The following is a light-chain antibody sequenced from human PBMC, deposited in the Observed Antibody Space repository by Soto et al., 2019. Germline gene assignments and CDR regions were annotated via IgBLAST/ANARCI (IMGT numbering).Light chain of an antibody. CDR1: QSISHW. CDR2: QAS. Sequence: DIQMTQSPSTLSASLGDRVTITCRASQSISHWLAWYQQKPGKAPTLLIFQASSLESGVPSRFSGSGSGTEFTLTISSLQPDDFATYYCQHYHDFPWTFGQGTTVEI. CDR3: QHYHDFPWT. V-gene: IGKV1-5*03. J-gene: IGKJ1*01.